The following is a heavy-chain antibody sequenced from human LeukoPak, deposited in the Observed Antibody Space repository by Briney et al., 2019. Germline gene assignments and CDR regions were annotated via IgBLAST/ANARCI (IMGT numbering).Heavy chain of an antibody. CDR1: GFTFSSYG. CDR2: ISYDGSNK. Sequence: LAGGSLRLSCAASGFTFSSYGMHWVRQAPGKGLEWVAVISYDGSNKYYADSVKGRFTISRGNSKNTLYLQMNSLRAEDTAVYYCAKDGWFRELSASVPSDLDYWGQGTLVTVSS. D-gene: IGHD3-10*01. V-gene: IGHV3-30*18. J-gene: IGHJ4*02. CDR3: AKDGWFRELSASVPSDLDY.